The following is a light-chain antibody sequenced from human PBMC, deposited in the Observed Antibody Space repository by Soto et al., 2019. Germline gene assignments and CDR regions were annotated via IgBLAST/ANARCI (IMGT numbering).Light chain of an antibody. CDR3: QQYETFSGT. CDR2: DAS. Sequence: DIQLTQSPSFLSASVGYRVTITCRASQGISSYLAWYQQKPGEAPKLLIYDASALPRGVPARFSGSGSGTKFTLTIASLQPDDFATYYCQQYETFSGTFGPGTKVDIK. V-gene: IGKV1-9*01. J-gene: IGKJ1*01. CDR1: QGISSY.